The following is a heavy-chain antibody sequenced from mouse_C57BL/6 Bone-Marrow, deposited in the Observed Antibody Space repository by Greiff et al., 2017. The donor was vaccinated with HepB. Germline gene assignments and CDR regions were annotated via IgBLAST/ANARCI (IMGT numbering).Heavy chain of an antibody. CDR2: ISYSGST. J-gene: IGHJ1*03. CDR3: ARGGRDYEYWDLDG. V-gene: IGHV3-8*01. CDR1: GYSITSDY. Sequence: EVKLVESGPGLAKPSQTLSLTCSVTGYSITSDYWNWIRKFPGNKLEYMGYISYSGSTYYNPSLKSRISITRDTSKNQYYLQLNSVNTEDKATYYWARGGRDYEYWDLDGWGTGTTVTVSS. D-gene: IGHD2-4*01.